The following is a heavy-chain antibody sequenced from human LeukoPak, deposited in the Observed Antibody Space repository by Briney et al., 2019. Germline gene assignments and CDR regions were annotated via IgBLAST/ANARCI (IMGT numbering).Heavy chain of an antibody. CDR1: GFTLSRSA. V-gene: IGHV3-23*01. CDR3: VKGRISEDGLDF. CDR2: ISSSGNT. Sequence: PGGSLRLSCAASGFTLSRSAMTWVRQTPGKGLDWVSSISSSGNTYYADSVKGRFTISRDNSKNMLYLQMNSLRAEDTAVYYCVKGRISEDGLDFWGQGTLVTVSS. D-gene: IGHD6-13*01. J-gene: IGHJ4*02.